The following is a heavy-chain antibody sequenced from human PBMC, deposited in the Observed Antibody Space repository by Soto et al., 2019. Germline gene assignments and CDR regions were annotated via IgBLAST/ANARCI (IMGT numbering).Heavy chain of an antibody. CDR1: GYTFTSYY. V-gene: IGHV1-46*03. CDR2: INPSGGST. Sequence: ASVKVSCKASGYTFTSYYMHWVRQAPGQGLEWMGIINPSGGSTSYAQKFQGRVTMTRDTSTSTVYMELSSLRSEDTAVYYCARDWGPDCSGGSCYSRENNWFDPWGQGTLVTVSS. D-gene: IGHD2-15*01. CDR3: ARDWGPDCSGGSCYSRENNWFDP. J-gene: IGHJ5*02.